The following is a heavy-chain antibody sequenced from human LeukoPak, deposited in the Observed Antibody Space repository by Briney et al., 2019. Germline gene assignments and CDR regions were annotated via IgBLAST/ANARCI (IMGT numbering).Heavy chain of an antibody. V-gene: IGHV1-46*01. CDR3: ARTAGRTFDY. CDR1: GYTFTSYF. J-gene: IGHJ4*02. CDR2: INPSGGST. Sequence: ASVKVSCKASGYTFTSYFMHWVRQAPGQGLEWMGIINPSGGSTSYAQKFQGRATMTRDTSTSTVYMEPSSLRSEDTAVYYCARTAGRTFDYWGQGTLVTVSS. D-gene: IGHD6-6*01.